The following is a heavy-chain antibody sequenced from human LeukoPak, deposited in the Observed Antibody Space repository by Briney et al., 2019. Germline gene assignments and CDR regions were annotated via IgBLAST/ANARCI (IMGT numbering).Heavy chain of an antibody. CDR2: ISWDGGST. D-gene: IGHD6-19*01. CDR3: AKDNGFSASYYDY. Sequence: GGSLRLSCAASGFTFSSYWMSWVRQAPGKGLEWVSLISWDGGSTYYADSVKGRFTISRDNTKNSLYLQMSSLRVEDTALYYCAKDNGFSASYYDYWGQGTLVTVSS. V-gene: IGHV3-43D*03. CDR1: GFTFSSYW. J-gene: IGHJ4*02.